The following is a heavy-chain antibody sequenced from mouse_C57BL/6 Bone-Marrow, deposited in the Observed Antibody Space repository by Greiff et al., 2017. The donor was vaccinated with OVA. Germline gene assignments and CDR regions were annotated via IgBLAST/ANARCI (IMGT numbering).Heavy chain of an antibody. CDR1: GFTFSSYG. J-gene: IGHJ1*03. CDR2: ISSGGSYT. V-gene: IGHV5-6*01. D-gene: IGHD2-12*01. Sequence: EVKLMESGGDLVKPGGSLKLSCAASGFTFSSYGMSWVRQTPDKRLEWVATISSGGSYTYYPDSVKGRFTISRDNAKNTLYLQMSSLKAEDTAMYYCARLRRWYFDVWGTGTTVTVSS. CDR3: ARLRRWYFDV.